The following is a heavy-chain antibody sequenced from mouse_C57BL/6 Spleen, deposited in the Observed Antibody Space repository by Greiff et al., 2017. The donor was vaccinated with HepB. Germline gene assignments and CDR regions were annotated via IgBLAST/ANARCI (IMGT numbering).Heavy chain of an antibody. J-gene: IGHJ2*01. V-gene: IGHV1-50*01. Sequence: QVQLQQPGAELVKPGASVKLSCKASGYTFTSYWMQWVKQRPGQGLEWIGEIDPSDSYTNSNQKFKGKATLTVDTSSSTAYMQLSSLTSEDSAVYYCARKRYYGSSYFDYWGQGTTLTVSS. CDR2: IDPSDSYT. CDR3: ARKRYYGSSYFDY. D-gene: IGHD1-1*01. CDR1: GYTFTSYW.